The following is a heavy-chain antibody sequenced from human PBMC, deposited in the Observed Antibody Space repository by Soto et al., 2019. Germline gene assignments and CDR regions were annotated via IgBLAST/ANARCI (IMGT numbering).Heavy chain of an antibody. CDR2: IYSGGST. V-gene: IGHV3-66*01. CDR3: ASRRYFDWPSFDY. CDR1: GFTVSSNY. Sequence: GGSLRLSCAASGFTVSSNYMSWVRQAPGKGLEWVSVIYSGGSTYYADSVKGRFTISRDNSKNTLYLQMNSLRAEDTAVYYCASRRYFDWPSFDYWGQGTLVTVSS. D-gene: IGHD3-9*01. J-gene: IGHJ4*02.